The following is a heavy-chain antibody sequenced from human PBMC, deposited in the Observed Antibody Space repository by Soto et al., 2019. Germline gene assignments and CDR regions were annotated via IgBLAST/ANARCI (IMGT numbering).Heavy chain of an antibody. CDR2: ISSSSSYI. Sequence: GGSLRLSCAASGFTFSSYSMNWVRQAPGKGLEWVSSISSSSSYIYYADSVKGRFTISRDNAKNSLYLQMNSLRAEDTAVYYCARDSGITIFGVVIIYGMDVWGQGTTVTVSS. CDR3: ARDSGITIFGVVIIYGMDV. J-gene: IGHJ6*02. CDR1: GFTFSSYS. D-gene: IGHD3-3*01. V-gene: IGHV3-21*01.